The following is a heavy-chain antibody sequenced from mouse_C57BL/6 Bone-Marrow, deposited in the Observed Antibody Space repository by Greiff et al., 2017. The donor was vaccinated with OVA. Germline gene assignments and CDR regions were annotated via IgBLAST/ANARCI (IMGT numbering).Heavy chain of an antibody. J-gene: IGHJ4*01. V-gene: IGHV1-55*01. CDR1: GYTFTSYW. D-gene: IGHD1-1*01. CDR3: AGDYDGSNHYCYAMDC. CDR2: IYPGSGGT. Sequence: QVQLQQPGAELVKPGASVKMSCKASGYTFTSYWMTWVKQRPGQGLEWIGDIYPGSGGTNYNEKFKSKATLTVDTSSSTAYMQLSSLTSEDSAVYYCAGDYDGSNHYCYAMDCWGQGTSVTVSS.